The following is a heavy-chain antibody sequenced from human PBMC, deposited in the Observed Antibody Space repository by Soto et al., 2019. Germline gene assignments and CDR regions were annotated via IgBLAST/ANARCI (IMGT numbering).Heavy chain of an antibody. CDR3: AGTTSHQWYYMDV. D-gene: IGHD1-7*01. V-gene: IGHV6-1*01. CDR1: GDSVSSNSAA. CDR2: TYYRSRWYN. Sequence: QVQLQESGPGLVKPSQTLSLTCAISGDSVSSNSAAWNWLRLSPSRGLEWLARTYYRSRWYNAYAGSVRSRITVNPDTSKNQFSLQLTSVTPEDTAVYYCAGTTSHQWYYMDVWGKGTTVTVSS. J-gene: IGHJ6*03.